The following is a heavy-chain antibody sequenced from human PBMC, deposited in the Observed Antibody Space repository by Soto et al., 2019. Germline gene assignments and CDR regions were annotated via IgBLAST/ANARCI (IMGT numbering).Heavy chain of an antibody. D-gene: IGHD6-6*01. CDR3: AGQLVMIYYYYGMDV. CDR2: IIPIFGTA. J-gene: IGHJ6*02. CDR1: GGTFSSNA. Sequence: ASAEVSCKASGGTFSSNAISWVRQAPGQGLEWMGGIIPIFGTANYAQKFQGRVTITADESTSTAYMELSSLRSEDTAVYYCAGQLVMIYYYYGMDVWGQGTTVTVSS. V-gene: IGHV1-69*13.